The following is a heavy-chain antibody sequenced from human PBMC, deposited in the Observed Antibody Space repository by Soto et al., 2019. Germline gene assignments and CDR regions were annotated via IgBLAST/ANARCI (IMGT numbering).Heavy chain of an antibody. J-gene: IGHJ3*01. CDR3: ARGNALDV. V-gene: IGHV6-1*01. CDR1: GDSVSSDITS. CDR2: TYYRSKWFH. Sequence: QGQLQQSGPGLVQPSQTLSLTCAISGDSVSSDITSWNWIRQSPSRGLEWLGRTYYRSKWFHDYAASVKSRITINPDTSKNQFSRELNSMTPEDTAVYYCARGNALDVWGPGTVVTVSS. D-gene: IGHD3-10*01.